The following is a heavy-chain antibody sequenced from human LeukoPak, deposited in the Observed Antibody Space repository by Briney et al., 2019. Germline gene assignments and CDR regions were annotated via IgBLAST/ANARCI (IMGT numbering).Heavy chain of an antibody. V-gene: IGHV5-51*01. CDR1: GYSFTNYW. CDR3: ARRYNYYYILTDSHRGYYFDY. J-gene: IGHJ4*02. D-gene: IGHD3-9*01. Sequence: GESLKISCKASGYSFTNYWIGWVRQMPGKGLEWMGIIYPGDSDTSYSPSFQGQVTISADKSITTAYLQWSSLKASDTAMYYYARRYNYYYILTDSHRGYYFDYWGQGTLVTVSS. CDR2: IYPGDSDT.